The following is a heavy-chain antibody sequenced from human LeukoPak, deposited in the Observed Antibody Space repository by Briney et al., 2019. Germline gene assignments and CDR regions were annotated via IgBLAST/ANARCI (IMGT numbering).Heavy chain of an antibody. CDR1: GYSISSGYY. D-gene: IGHD3-22*01. V-gene: IGHV4-38-2*02. Sequence: SETLSLTCTVSGYSISSGYYWGWIRQPPGKGLEWIGSIYHSRSTYYNPSLKSRVTISVDTSKNQFSLKLSSVTAADTAVYYCARGSTYYDSSGRVNNWFDPWGQGTLVTVSS. CDR3: ARGSTYYDSSGRVNNWFDP. J-gene: IGHJ5*02. CDR2: IYHSRST.